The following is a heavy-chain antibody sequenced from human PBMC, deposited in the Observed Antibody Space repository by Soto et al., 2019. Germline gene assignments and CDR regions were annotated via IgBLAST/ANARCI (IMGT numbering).Heavy chain of an antibody. Sequence: SETLSLTCTVSSGSISSPDYYWSWIRQPPGKGLEWIGYIYYTGNTYYNPSLKSRVIMSVDTSTNQFSLKVTSVTAADTAVYYGASGGSSNCLDPWGQGTLVNVSS. D-gene: IGHD1-26*01. V-gene: IGHV4-30-4*01. CDR1: SGSISSPDYY. CDR2: IYYTGNT. CDR3: ASGGSSNCLDP. J-gene: IGHJ5*02.